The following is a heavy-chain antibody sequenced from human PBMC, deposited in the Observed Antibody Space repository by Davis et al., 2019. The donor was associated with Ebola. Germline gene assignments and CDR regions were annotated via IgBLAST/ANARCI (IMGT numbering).Heavy chain of an antibody. CDR3: ARDRYCSGGSCYSSYYYGMDV. CDR2: ISTYNDNT. CDR1: GYTFTTYG. D-gene: IGHD2-15*01. V-gene: IGHV1-18*01. Sequence: AASVKVSCKASGYTFTTYGISWVRQAPGQGLEWMGWISTYNDNTNYAQKLQGRVTMTTDTSTSTAYMELRSLRSDDTPVYYCARDRYCSGGSCYSSYYYGMDVWGQGTTVTVSS. J-gene: IGHJ6*02.